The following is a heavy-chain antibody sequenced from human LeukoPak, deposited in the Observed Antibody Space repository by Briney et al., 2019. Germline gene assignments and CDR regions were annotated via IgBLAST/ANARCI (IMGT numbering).Heavy chain of an antibody. J-gene: IGHJ4*02. CDR3: ARVYGSGAPVRDFDY. CDR1: GDSVSSGGYY. D-gene: IGHD3-10*01. CDR2: VYHSGIS. V-gene: IGHV4-31*03. Sequence: SQTLSLTCSVSGDSVSSGGYYWSWVRQHPGKGLEWIGYVYHSGISYYNASLERRVTTSIDTSKNQFSLNLTSVTAADTAVYYCARVYGSGAPVRDFDYWGQGTLVTVSS.